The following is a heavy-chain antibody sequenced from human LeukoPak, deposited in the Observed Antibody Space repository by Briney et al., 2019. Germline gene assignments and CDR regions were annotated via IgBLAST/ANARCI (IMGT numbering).Heavy chain of an antibody. CDR2: INQNGGVK. V-gene: IGHV3-7*01. J-gene: IGHJ4*02. CDR1: GFRFSTFW. CDR3: ARGLDGLDY. Sequence: SGGSLRLSCAASGFRFSTFWMSWVRQAPGKGLDWVANINQNGGVKHYADSVKGRFTISKDNAKNSLYLQMNSLRAEDTAVYYCARGLDGLDYWGQGTLVTVSS. D-gene: IGHD3-9*01.